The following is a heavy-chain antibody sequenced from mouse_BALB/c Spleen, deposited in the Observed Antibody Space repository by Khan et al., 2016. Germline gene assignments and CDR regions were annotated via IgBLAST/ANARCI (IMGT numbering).Heavy chain of an antibody. D-gene: IGHD1-1*01. CDR3: ARAGYYGYLAY. CDR1: GFAFSRYW. CDR2: INPDSYTI. J-gene: IGHJ3*01. V-gene: IGHV4-1*02. Sequence: EVKLLESGGGLVHPGGSLKLSCAASGFAFSRYWMSWVRQAPGKGLEWIGEINPDSYTINYTPSLKDKFIISRDHAKNTLYLQRSKLVSEDTTLYYCARAGYYGYLAYWGQGTLVTVSA.